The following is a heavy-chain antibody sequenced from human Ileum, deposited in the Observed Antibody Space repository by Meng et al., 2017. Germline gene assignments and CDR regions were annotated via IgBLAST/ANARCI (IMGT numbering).Heavy chain of an antibody. Sequence: QVLLTESGPVLVKPSGSLSLPCPVSSGSINRYVGWSWVRQAPGKGLDWIGEIYPVGSINYNPSLKSRVTISADTSKNLFSLSLDSVTAADTAVYYCVRNDYCSGGTCYHHFDYWGQGTLVTVSS. CDR3: VRNDYCSGGTCYHHFDY. J-gene: IGHJ4*02. D-gene: IGHD2-15*01. CDR1: SGSINRYVG. V-gene: IGHV4-4*02. CDR2: IYPVGSI.